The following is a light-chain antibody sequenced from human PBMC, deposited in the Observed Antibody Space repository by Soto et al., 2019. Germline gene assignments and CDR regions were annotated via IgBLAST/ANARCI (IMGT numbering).Light chain of an antibody. CDR3: QQRSNWPRT. V-gene: IGKV3-11*01. CDR1: QSVSSY. CDR2: DAS. J-gene: IGKJ1*01. Sequence: DIVLAQSPATRSWSPGEKATLSVRASQSVSSYLAWYQQKPGQAPRLLIYDASDRATGIPARFSGSGSGTDFTPTISSLEPEDFAVYYCQQRSNWPRTFGQGTKVDIK.